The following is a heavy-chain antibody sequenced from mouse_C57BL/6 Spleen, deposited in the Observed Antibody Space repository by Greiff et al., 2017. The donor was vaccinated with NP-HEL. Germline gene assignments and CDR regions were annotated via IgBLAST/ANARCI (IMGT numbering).Heavy chain of an antibody. Sequence: VQLKESGPGLVAPSQSLSITCTVSGFSLTSYGVHWVRQPPGKGLEWLVVIWSDGSTTYNSALKSRLSISKDNSKSQVFLKMNSLQTDDTAMYYCARHAYYYYGSSYDYAMDYWGQGTSVTVSS. V-gene: IGHV2-6-1*01. CDR1: GFSLTSYG. CDR2: IWSDGST. CDR3: ARHAYYYYGSSYDYAMDY. D-gene: IGHD1-1*01. J-gene: IGHJ4*01.